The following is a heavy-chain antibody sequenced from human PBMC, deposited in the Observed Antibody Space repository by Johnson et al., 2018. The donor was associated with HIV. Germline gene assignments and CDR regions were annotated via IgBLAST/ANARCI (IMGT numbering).Heavy chain of an antibody. CDR3: ARPLDWKDLSDALDI. V-gene: IGHV3-30-3*01. J-gene: IGHJ3*02. Sequence: QMQLVESGGGVVQPGRSLRLSCAASGFTFSDYAMHWVRQAPGKGLEWVAVISYDGTNKYYADSVKGRFTISRDNSKNTVYLQMNSLRADDTAMYYCARPLDWKDLSDALDIWGQGTMVSVSS. D-gene: IGHD1-1*01. CDR2: ISYDGTNK. CDR1: GFTFSDYA.